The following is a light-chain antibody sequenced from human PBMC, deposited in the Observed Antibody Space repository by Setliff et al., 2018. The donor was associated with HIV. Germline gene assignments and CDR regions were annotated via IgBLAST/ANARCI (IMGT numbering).Light chain of an antibody. J-gene: IGLJ1*01. CDR2: GNS. Sequence: QSVLTRPPSVSGAPGQRVTISCTGSSSNIGAGYDVHWYQQLPGTAPKILIYGNSNRPSGVPDRFSGSKSGTSASLAITGLQAEDEADYYCQSYDSSLSGSYVFGTGTKVTVL. CDR3: QSYDSSLSGSYV. V-gene: IGLV1-40*01. CDR1: SSNIGAGYD.